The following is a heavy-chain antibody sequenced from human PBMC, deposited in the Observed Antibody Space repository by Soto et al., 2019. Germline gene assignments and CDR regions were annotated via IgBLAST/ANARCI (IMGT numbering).Heavy chain of an antibody. CDR2: MNPNSGNT. V-gene: IGHV1-8*01. J-gene: IGHJ4*02. CDR1: GYTFTSYA. D-gene: IGHD4-17*01. CDR3: ASSPTVTTVTSPKDY. Sequence: GVSVKASCKASGYTFTSYALNWVRQATGQGLEWMGWMNPNSGNTGYAQKFQGRVTMTRNTSISTAYMELSSLRSEDTAVYYCASSPTVTTVTSPKDYWGQGTLVTVSS.